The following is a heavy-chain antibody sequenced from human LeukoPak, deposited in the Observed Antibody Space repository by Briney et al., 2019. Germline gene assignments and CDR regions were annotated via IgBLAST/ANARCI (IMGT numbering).Heavy chain of an antibody. D-gene: IGHD4-17*01. V-gene: IGHV3-21*01. Sequence: GGSLRLSCAASGLTFTSSSMTWVRQAPGKGLEWVSSISSSSSYIYFADSLKGRFTISRDNAKNSLYLQMNSLRAEDTAVYYCARADTTGGYYFDYWGQGTLVTVSS. CDR3: ARADTTGGYYFDY. CDR1: GLTFTSSS. J-gene: IGHJ4*02. CDR2: ISSSSSYI.